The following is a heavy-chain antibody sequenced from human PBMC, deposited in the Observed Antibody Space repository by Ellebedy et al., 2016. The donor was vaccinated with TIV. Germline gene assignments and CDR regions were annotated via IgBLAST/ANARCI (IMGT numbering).Heavy chain of an antibody. D-gene: IGHD4-17*01. CDR1: GYTFTSYA. CDR3: ARERATVTTSSPNWFDP. Sequence: ASVKVSCXASGYTFTSYAMHWVRQAPGQRLEWMGWINAGNGNTKYSQKFQGRVTITRDTSASTAYMELSSLRSEDTAVYYCARERATVTTSSPNWFDPWGQGTLVTVSS. CDR2: INAGNGNT. J-gene: IGHJ5*02. V-gene: IGHV1-3*01.